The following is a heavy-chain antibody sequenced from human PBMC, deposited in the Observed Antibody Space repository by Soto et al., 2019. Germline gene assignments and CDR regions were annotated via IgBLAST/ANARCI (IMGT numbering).Heavy chain of an antibody. CDR2: INHSGST. V-gene: IGHV4-34*01. J-gene: IGHJ4*02. D-gene: IGHD2-2*01. CDR3: ARGRRIVVVPAAPVTFDY. Sequence: SETLSLTCAVYGGSFSGYYWSWIRQPPGKGLEWIGEINHSGSTNYNPSLKSRVTISVDTSKNQFSLKLSSVTAADTAVYYCARGRRIVVVPAAPVTFDYWGQGTLVTVSS. CDR1: GGSFSGYY.